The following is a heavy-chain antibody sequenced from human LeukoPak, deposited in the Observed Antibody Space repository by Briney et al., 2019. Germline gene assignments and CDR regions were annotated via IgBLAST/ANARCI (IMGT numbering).Heavy chain of an antibody. Sequence: GESLKISCKGSGYSFTNYWVAWVRQMPGKGLEWMGIIYPGDSDTRYSPSFQGQVTISADESISTAYLQWSSLKASDTAMYYCARGIAEYYYYYGMDVWGQGTTVTVSS. V-gene: IGHV5-51*01. CDR3: ARGIAEYYYYYGMDV. J-gene: IGHJ6*02. CDR1: GYSFTNYW. CDR2: IYPGDSDT. D-gene: IGHD6-13*01.